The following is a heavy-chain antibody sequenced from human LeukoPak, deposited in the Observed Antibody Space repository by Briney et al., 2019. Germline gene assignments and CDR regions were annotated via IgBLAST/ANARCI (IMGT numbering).Heavy chain of an antibody. CDR2: IYYSGSA. CDR3: ARDRYYYDSSGYRFDY. D-gene: IGHD3-22*01. CDR1: GGSISSSDYY. V-gene: IGHV4-39*07. J-gene: IGHJ4*02. Sequence: PSETLSLTCTVSGGSISSSDYYWGWIRQPPGKGLEWIGTIYYSGSAYYNPSLKSRVTMSVDTSKNQFSLKLSSVTAADTAVYYCARDRYYYDSSGYRFDYWGQGTLVTVSS.